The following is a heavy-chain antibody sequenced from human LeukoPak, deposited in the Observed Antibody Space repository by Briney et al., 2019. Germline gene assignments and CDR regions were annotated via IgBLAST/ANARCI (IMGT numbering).Heavy chain of an antibody. D-gene: IGHD2-2*02. V-gene: IGHV3-48*01. CDR2: ISSSSSTI. Sequence: GGSLRLSCAASGFTFSSYSMNWVRQAPGKGLEWVSYISSSSSTIYYADSVKGRFTISRDNAKNSLYLQMNSLRAEDTAVYYCAREEVVVPAAIRRGPFDYWGQGTLVTVSS. J-gene: IGHJ4*02. CDR3: AREEVVVPAAIRRGPFDY. CDR1: GFTFSSYS.